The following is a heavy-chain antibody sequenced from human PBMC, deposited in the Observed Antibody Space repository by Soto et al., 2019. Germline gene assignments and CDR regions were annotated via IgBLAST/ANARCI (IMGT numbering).Heavy chain of an antibody. J-gene: IGHJ6*02. V-gene: IGHV3-66*01. CDR1: GVTVGSYC. CDR2: IYSGGST. CDR3: PRAPPYYDFRTVG. Sequence: PGGSLRLSCAASGVTVGSYCMSWVRQAPGKGLEWVSLIYSGGSTYSAASAKGRFTISRHTSKNTLHLQMNSLRAEDTAVYDVPRAPPYYDFRTVGWGQGSTFTVS. D-gene: IGHD3-3*01.